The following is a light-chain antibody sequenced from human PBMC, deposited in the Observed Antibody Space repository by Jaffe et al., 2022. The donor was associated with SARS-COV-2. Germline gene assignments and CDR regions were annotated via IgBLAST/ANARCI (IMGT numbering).Light chain of an antibody. CDR3: GAWDDSLNGWV. Sequence: QSVLTQPPSASGTPGQTVTISCSGSSSNIGNNGVNWYQQLPGTAPKLLIYTNNQRPSGVPDRFSGSKSGTSASLAITGLQSEDETDYYCGAWDDSLNGWVFGGGTKLTVL. V-gene: IGLV1-44*01. J-gene: IGLJ3*02. CDR2: TNN. CDR1: SSNIGNNG.